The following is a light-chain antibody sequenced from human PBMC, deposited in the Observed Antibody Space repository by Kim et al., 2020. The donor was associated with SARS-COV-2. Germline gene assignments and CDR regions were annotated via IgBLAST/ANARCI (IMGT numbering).Light chain of an antibody. CDR2: GAS. Sequence: LSPGERAPLSRRASQSVGSSYLAWYQQKPGQAPRLLIYGASSRGTGIPDRFGGSGSGTDFTLNISRLEPEDFAVYYCQQYGSSPSTCGQGTKLEIK. J-gene: IGKJ2*01. CDR3: QQYGSSPST. V-gene: IGKV3-20*01. CDR1: QSVGSSY.